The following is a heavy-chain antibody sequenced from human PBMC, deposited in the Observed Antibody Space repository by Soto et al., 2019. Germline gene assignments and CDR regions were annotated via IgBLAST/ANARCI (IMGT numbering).Heavy chain of an antibody. CDR3: ARDGDSSGWTPDY. V-gene: IGHV1-3*01. CDR2: INAGNGNT. Sequence: PSVKVSCKASGYTFTSYAMHWVRQAPGQRLEWMGWINAGNGNTKYSQKFQGRVTITRDTSASTAYMELSSLRSEDTAVYYCARDGDSSGWTPDYWGQGTLVTVSS. J-gene: IGHJ4*02. D-gene: IGHD6-19*01. CDR1: GYTFTSYA.